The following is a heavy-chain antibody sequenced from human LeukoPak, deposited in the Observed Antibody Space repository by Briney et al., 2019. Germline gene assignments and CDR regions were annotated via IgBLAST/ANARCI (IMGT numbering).Heavy chain of an antibody. CDR1: GGSISSAGYY. Sequence: SETLSLTCTVSGGSISSAGYYWSWIRQPAGKGLEWIGRIYTSGSTNYNPSLKSRVTISVDTSKNQFSLKLSSVTAADTAVYYCAREGNYDYVWGSYRYIGGKRGWFDPWGQGTLVTVSS. CDR2: IYTSGST. V-gene: IGHV4-61*02. J-gene: IGHJ5*02. CDR3: AREGNYDYVWGSYRYIGGKRGWFDP. D-gene: IGHD3-16*02.